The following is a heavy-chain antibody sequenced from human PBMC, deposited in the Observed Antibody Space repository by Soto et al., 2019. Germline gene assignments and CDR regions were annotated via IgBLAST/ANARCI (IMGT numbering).Heavy chain of an antibody. D-gene: IGHD2-15*01. CDR3: ARDGECSGGSFYLECYHYHYIVV. V-gene: IGHV1-18*01. J-gene: IGHJ6*03. CDR2: ISAYNGNT. Sequence: ASVKVSCKASGYTFTSYGISWVRQAPGQGLEWMGWISAYNGNTNYAQKLQGRVTMTTDTSTSTAYMELRSLRSDDTAVYYCARDGECSGGSFYLECYHYHYIVVWCTATTVSDS. CDR1: GYTFTSYG.